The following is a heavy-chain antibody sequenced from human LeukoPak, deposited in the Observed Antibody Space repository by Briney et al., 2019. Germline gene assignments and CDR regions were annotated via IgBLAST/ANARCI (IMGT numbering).Heavy chain of an antibody. CDR3: SRDEDSGWYLSVPYFDP. D-gene: IGHD6-19*01. CDR1: GFTFSSYG. CDR2: IWYDGTNK. V-gene: IGHV3-33*01. Sequence: WRSLPLFCAASGFTFSSYGLHWVRQAPGKGLVWVAVIWYDGTNKYYADSVKGRFTISSDYSKNTLYLQMNCLRADDTAVYYCSRDEDSGWYLSVPYFDPWGQGTLVTVSS. J-gene: IGHJ5*02.